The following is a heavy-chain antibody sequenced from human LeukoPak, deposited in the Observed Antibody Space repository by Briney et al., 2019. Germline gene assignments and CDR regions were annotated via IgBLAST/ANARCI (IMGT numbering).Heavy chain of an antibody. CDR3: ARDNSDGPGDFDY. CDR2: ISTYSGNA. J-gene: IGHJ4*02. CDR1: DYTFTSYG. Sequence: ASVKVSCKASDYTFTSYGISWVRQAPGQGLEWMGWISTYSGNANYAQKVQGRVTMTTDTSTRTAYMELRSLRSDDTAVYYCARDNSDGPGDFDYWGQGTLVTVSS. D-gene: IGHD2/OR15-2a*01. V-gene: IGHV1-18*01.